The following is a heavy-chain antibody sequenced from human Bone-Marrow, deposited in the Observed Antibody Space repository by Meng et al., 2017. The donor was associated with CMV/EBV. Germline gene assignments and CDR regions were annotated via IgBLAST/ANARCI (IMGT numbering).Heavy chain of an antibody. Sequence: FAFSSYTMHWVRQAPGKGLEWVSSISFGSSFIYYADSVKGRFSISRDNAKNSLSLLLNTLRIEDTAVYRCVRGGSIAVARPNLQPLDLWGRGTLVTVSS. D-gene: IGHD6-19*01. CDR1: FAFSSYT. J-gene: IGHJ2*01. CDR2: ISFGSSFI. CDR3: VRGGSIAVARPNLQPLDL. V-gene: IGHV3-21*06.